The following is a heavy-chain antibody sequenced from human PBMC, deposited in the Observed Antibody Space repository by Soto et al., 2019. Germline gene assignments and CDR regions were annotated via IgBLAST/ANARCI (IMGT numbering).Heavy chain of an antibody. Sequence: PSETLSLTCTVSGGSISSYYWSWIRQPPGKGLEWIGYIYYSGSTYYNPSLKSRVTISVDTSNNQFSLKLSSVTAADTAVYYCAINSGSPTWRGQGTLVTVSS. CDR2: IYYSGST. J-gene: IGHJ4*02. D-gene: IGHD1-26*01. V-gene: IGHV4-59*04. CDR3: AINSGSPTW. CDR1: GGSISSYY.